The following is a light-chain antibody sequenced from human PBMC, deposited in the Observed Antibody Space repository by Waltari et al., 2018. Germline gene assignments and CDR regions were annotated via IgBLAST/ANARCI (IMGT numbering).Light chain of an antibody. J-gene: IGLJ3*02. CDR3: CSYAGSWV. CDR1: TFDVANYNL. CDR2: EDA. Sequence: QSALTQPASVSGSPGQSITISCTGSTFDVANYNLVSWYQHHPGKAPKLMIYEDAKRPSGVSNRFSGSKSGNTASLTISGLQAEDEADYYCCSYAGSWVFGGGTKLTVL. V-gene: IGLV2-23*01.